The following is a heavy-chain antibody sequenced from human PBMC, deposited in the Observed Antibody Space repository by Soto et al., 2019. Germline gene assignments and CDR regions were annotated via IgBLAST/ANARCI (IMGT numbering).Heavy chain of an antibody. J-gene: IGHJ5*02. V-gene: IGHV3-15*01. Sequence: EVQLVESGGGLVKPGGSLRLSCAASGFTFSNAWMSWVRQAPGKGLEWVGRIKSKTDGGTTDYAAPVKGRFTISRDDSKNTLYLQMNSLKTEDTAVYYCHATGIAAALTGNWFDPWGQGTLVTVSS. CDR2: IKSKTDGGTT. CDR3: HATGIAAALTGNWFDP. CDR1: GFTFSNAW. D-gene: IGHD6-13*01.